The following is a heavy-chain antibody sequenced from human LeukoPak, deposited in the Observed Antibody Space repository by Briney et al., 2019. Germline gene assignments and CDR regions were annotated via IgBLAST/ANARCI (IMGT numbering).Heavy chain of an antibody. J-gene: IGHJ4*02. CDR3: ARHGRGVVKNLYYFDY. D-gene: IGHD3-3*01. CDR2: TYYSGST. V-gene: IGHV4-39*01. Sequence: SETLSLTCTVSGGSISSSSYYWGWIRQPPGKGLEWIGSTYYSGSTYYNPSLKSRVTVSVDTSKNQFSLKLSSVTAADTAVYYCARHGRGVVKNLYYFDYWGQGTLVTVSS. CDR1: GGSISSSSYY.